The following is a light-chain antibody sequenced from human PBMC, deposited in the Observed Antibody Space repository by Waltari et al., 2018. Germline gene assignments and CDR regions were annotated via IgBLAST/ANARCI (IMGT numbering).Light chain of an antibody. V-gene: IGLV1-40*01. J-gene: IGLJ3*02. CDR1: SANFGAGYD. CDR2: GNS. Sequence: QSVLTQPPSVSGAPGQRVTISCTGSSANFGAGYDVHWYQQLPGTAPRLLIYGNSNRPSGVPDRFSGSKSGTSASLAITGLQAEDEADYYCQSDDSSLSAWVFGGGTKLTVL. CDR3: QSDDSSLSAWV.